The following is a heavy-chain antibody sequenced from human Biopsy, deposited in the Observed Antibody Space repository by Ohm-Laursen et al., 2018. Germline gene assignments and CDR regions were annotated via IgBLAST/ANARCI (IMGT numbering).Heavy chain of an antibody. CDR3: ALGGGSYVNFDY. V-gene: IGHV4-59*07. CDR1: GGSISNYF. Sequence: SDTLSLTCAVSGGSISNYFWTWIRQPPGKGLEWIGYFRFEDRTSYNSSLKSRVTISADTSKNQFSLRLSSVTAADTAVYYCALGGGSYVNFDYWGQETLVTVSS. D-gene: IGHD1-26*01. CDR2: FRFEDRT. J-gene: IGHJ4*02.